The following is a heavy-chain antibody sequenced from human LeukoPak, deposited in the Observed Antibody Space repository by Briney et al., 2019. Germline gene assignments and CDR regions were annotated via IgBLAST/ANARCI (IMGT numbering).Heavy chain of an antibody. D-gene: IGHD3-10*01. Sequence: PSETLSLTCTVSGGSISSSSYYWGWIRQPPGKGLEWIGSIYYSGSTYYNPSLKSRVAISVDTSKNQFSLKLSSVTAADTAVYYCVRPVRGVTDYYMDVWGKGTTVTVSS. CDR1: GGSISSSSYY. J-gene: IGHJ6*03. CDR2: IYYSGST. V-gene: IGHV4-39*07. CDR3: VRPVRGVTDYYMDV.